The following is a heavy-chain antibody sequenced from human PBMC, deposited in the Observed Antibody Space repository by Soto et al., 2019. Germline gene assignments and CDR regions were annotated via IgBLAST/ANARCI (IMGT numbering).Heavy chain of an antibody. CDR1: GGSFSGYY. D-gene: IGHD3-16*02. J-gene: IGHJ4*02. Sequence: QVQLQQWGAGLLKPSETLSLTCAVYGGSFSGYYWSWIRQPPGKGLAWIGEINHSGSTNYNPSLKSRVTISVDTSKNQFSLKLSSVTAAYTAVYYCARGSPYYVWGSYRSLFDYWGQGTLVTVSS. V-gene: IGHV4-34*01. CDR3: ARGSPYYVWGSYRSLFDY. CDR2: INHSGST.